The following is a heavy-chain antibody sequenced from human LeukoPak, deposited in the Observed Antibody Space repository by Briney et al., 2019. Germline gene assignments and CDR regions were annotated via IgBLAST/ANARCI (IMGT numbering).Heavy chain of an antibody. D-gene: IGHD3-22*01. V-gene: IGHV1-46*01. Sequence: ASVKVSCKASGYTFTSFYMQWVRQAPGQGLEWMGIINPSGGSTNYAQKFQGRVSMTRDTSTSTVYMELSSLRSEDTAMYWCARGYYDSSGYDPGLGYWGQGTLVTVS. CDR2: INPSGGST. CDR1: GYTFTSFY. CDR3: ARGYYDSSGYDPGLGY. J-gene: IGHJ4*02.